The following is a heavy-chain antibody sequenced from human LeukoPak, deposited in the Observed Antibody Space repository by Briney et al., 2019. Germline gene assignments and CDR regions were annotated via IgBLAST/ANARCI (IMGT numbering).Heavy chain of an antibody. CDR2: IYYSGST. CDR3: ASLFTYYYDSSGPTDY. J-gene: IGHJ4*02. CDR1: GGSISSSSYY. D-gene: IGHD3-22*01. V-gene: IGHV4-39*07. Sequence: SETLSLTCTVSGGSISSSSYYWGWIRQPPGKGLEWIGSIYYSGSTYYNPSLKSRVTISVDTSKNQFSLKLSSVTAADTAVYYCASLFTYYYDSSGPTDYWGQGTLVTVSS.